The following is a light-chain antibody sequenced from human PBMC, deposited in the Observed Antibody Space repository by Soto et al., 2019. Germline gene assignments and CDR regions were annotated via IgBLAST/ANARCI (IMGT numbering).Light chain of an antibody. CDR1: QSISNW. J-gene: IGKJ4*01. V-gene: IGKV1-5*03. CDR2: KAS. Sequence: DIQMTQSPSTLSASVGDRVTITCRASQSISNWLAWYQQKPGKAPKILIYKASTLESGIPSRFSGSGSGTEFTLTNSSLQPDDFATSYCQQYDSFPSFGGGTKVEI. CDR3: QQYDSFPS.